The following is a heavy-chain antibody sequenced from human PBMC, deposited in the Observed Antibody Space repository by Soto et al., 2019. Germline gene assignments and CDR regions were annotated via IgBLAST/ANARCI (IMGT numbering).Heavy chain of an antibody. J-gene: IGHJ4*02. CDR2: VNPVGDGA. Sequence: QVQLVQSGAEVKKPGASVQVSCRASGYTFTNYCMHWVRQAPGQGLEWMGRVNPVGDGATYAQKSQGRVTVTRDTSTSTVYMELSSLRSEDTAVYYCAGDGAAPSTGFDYWGQGTLVTVSS. CDR3: AGDGAAPSTGFDY. D-gene: IGHD4-17*01. V-gene: IGHV1-46*03. CDR1: GYTFTNYC.